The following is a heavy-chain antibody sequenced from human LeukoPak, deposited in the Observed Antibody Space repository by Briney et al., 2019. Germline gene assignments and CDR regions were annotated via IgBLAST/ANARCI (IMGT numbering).Heavy chain of an antibody. V-gene: IGHV1-69*01. CDR1: GRTFSSYA. CDR3: ARRAYCSSTSCYFFDY. CDR2: IIPIFGTA. D-gene: IGHD2-2*01. J-gene: IGHJ4*02. Sequence: SVKVSCKASGRTFSSYAISWVRQAPGQGLEWMGGIIPIFGTANYAQKFQGRVTITADESTCTAYMELSSLRSEDTAVYYCARRAYCSSTSCYFFDYWGQGTLVTVSS.